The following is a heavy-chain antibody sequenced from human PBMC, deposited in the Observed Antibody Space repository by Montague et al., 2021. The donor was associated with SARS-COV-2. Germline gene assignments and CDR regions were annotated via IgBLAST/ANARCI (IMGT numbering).Heavy chain of an antibody. CDR1: GGSISSYY. V-gene: IGHV4-59*01. Sequence: SETLSLTCEVSGGSISSYYWSWIRQSPGKGLGWIGYVHYTGSTKYNPSLKTRVTLSLDTPKNHFPLKLSSVTAADTAVYYCARAQNTCFIANCVNYFDIWGLGALVTVSS. CDR3: ARAQNTCFIANCVNYFDI. J-gene: IGHJ4*02. CDR2: VHYTGST. D-gene: IGHD1-1*01.